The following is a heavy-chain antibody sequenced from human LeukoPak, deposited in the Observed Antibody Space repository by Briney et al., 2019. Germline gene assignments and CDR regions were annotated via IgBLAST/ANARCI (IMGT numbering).Heavy chain of an antibody. V-gene: IGHV1-46*01. J-gene: IGHJ4*02. CDR1: GYTFTSNH. Sequence: GASVKVSRTTSGYTFTSNHIHWMRHAPAQGLEWVGTIYSGNGGRNYAQAVQGRVTMTGDTSTTTVYMELSSLRSDDTAIYYCAREPPRDCHFDYWGQGTLLTVSS. D-gene: IGHD2-21*02. CDR2: IYSGNGGR. CDR3: AREPPRDCHFDY.